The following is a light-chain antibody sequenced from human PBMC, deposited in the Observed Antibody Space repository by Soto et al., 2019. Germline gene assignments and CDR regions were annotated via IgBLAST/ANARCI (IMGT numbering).Light chain of an antibody. CDR1: QSVTGR. CDR2: GTS. Sequence: EIVMTQSPAPLSVFPGERANPSLRASQSVTGRLAWYQQKRGQAPRLLIYGTSTRATGIPARFSGSGSGTEFTLTIGSLQSEDFAVYYCQQYGSSGTFGQGTKVDIK. CDR3: QQYGSSGT. V-gene: IGKV3-15*01. J-gene: IGKJ1*01.